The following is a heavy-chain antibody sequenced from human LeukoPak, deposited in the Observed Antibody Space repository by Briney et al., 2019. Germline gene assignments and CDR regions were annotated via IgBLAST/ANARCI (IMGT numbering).Heavy chain of an antibody. CDR2: ISGSGTVT. D-gene: IGHD6-13*01. J-gene: IGHJ6*02. CDR1: GFTFSNYA. Sequence: GGSLRLSCAPSGFTFSNYAMDWVRRAPGKGLEWVAAISGSGTVTYYVDSVKGRFTISRDNSKKTLNLQMNSLGVDDTAVYYCAKGHSSWDYHGMDVWGQGTTVTVSS. V-gene: IGHV3-23*01. CDR3: AKGHSSWDYHGMDV.